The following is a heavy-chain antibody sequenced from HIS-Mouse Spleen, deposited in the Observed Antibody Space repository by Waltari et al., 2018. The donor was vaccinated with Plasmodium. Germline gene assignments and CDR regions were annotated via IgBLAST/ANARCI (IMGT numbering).Heavy chain of an antibody. CDR3: ARVLGYKAAAGTFVEYFQH. CDR2: INPNSGGT. Sequence: QVQLVQSGAEVKKPGASVKVSCKASGYPFTGYYMPWVRRAPGHGLEWMGWINPNSGGTNYAQKFQGRVTMTRDTSISTAYMELSRLRSDDTAVYYCARVLGYKAAAGTFVEYFQHWGQGTLVTVSS. CDR1: GYPFTGYY. D-gene: IGHD6-13*01. V-gene: IGHV1-2*02. J-gene: IGHJ1*01.